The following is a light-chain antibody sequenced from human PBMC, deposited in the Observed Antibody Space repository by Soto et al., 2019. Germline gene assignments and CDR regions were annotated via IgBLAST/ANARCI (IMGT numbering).Light chain of an antibody. CDR3: QKYRT. V-gene: IGKV1-5*01. CDR1: QSISSW. J-gene: IGKJ1*01. CDR2: DAS. Sequence: IHMTHSPSTLSAPVLYRVTITCRASQSISSWLAWYQQKPGKAPKLLIYDASSLESGVPSRFSGSGSGTEFTLTISSLQPDDFATYDCQKYRTFGQGTKVDI.